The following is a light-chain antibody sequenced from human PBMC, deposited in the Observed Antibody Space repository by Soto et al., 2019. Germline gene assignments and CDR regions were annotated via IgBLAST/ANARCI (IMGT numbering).Light chain of an antibody. CDR2: GAS. V-gene: IGKV3-20*01. Sequence: TQSLSTLSVSPGDKVSLPCRASQTISNSLAWYQQKPGQAPRLLIYGASTRATGIPARFSGSGSGTDFTLTISSLEPEDFAAYYCQQYGSSPRTFGQGTKVDIK. CDR3: QQYGSSPRT. J-gene: IGKJ1*01. CDR1: QTISNS.